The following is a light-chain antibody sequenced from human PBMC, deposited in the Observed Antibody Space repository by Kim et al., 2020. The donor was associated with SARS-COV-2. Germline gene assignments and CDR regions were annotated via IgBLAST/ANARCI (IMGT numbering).Light chain of an antibody. V-gene: IGLV6-57*02. CDR1: SGSIASNY. J-gene: IGLJ2*01. CDR3: QSYDSSNVV. Sequence: NFMLTQPHSVSESPGKTVTISYTGSSGSIASNYVQWYQQRPGSAPTTVIYEDNQRPSGVPDRFSGSIDSSSNSASLTISGLKTEDEADYYCQSYDSSNVVFGGGTQLTVL. CDR2: EDN.